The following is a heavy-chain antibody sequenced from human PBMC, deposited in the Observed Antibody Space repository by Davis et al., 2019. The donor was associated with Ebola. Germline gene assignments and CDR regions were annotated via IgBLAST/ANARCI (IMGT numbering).Heavy chain of an antibody. Sequence: AASVKVSCKASGYTFTSYGISWVRQAPGQGLEWMGRIIPIHGIANYAQKFQGRVTITADKSTSKAYMELRSLRSDDTAVYYCARDLEVIAAAGLVGYYYYGMDVWGQGTTVTVSS. V-gene: IGHV1-69*04. D-gene: IGHD6-13*01. J-gene: IGHJ6*02. CDR1: GYTFTSYG. CDR3: ARDLEVIAAAGLVGYYYYGMDV. CDR2: IIPIHGIA.